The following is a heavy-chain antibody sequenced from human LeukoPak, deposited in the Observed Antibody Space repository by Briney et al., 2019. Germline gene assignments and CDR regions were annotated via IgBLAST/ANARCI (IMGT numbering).Heavy chain of an antibody. J-gene: IGHJ4*02. Sequence: GGSLRLSCSASGFTFSSYAMTWVRQAPGKGLEWVSGISGSGGSTYYADSVKGRFTISRDNSKNTLYLQVNSLRAEDTAVYYCAKSSGYSYGYYFDYWGQGTLVTVS. CDR3: AKSSGYSYGYYFDY. CDR1: GFTFSSYA. CDR2: ISGSGGST. V-gene: IGHV3-23*01. D-gene: IGHD5-18*01.